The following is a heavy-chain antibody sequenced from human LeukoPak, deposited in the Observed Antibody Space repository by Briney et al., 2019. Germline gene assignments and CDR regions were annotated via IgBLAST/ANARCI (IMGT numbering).Heavy chain of an antibody. V-gene: IGHV4-59*08. J-gene: IGHJ3*02. D-gene: IGHD3-9*01. Sequence: PSETLSLTCTVSGGSISSYYWNWIRQPPGKGLEWIGYISYSGSTNYNPSLKSRVTISIDTSKNQFSLKLRSVTAADTAIYYCARQGYDILTGYIDAFDIWGRGTMVTVSS. CDR1: GGSISSYY. CDR2: ISYSGST. CDR3: ARQGYDILTGYIDAFDI.